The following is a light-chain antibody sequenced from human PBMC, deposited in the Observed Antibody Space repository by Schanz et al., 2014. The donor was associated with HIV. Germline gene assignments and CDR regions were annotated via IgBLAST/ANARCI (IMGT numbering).Light chain of an antibody. J-gene: IGKJ4*02. CDR1: QDVSSN. Sequence: EIMMTQSPGTLSVSPGERAVLSCRATQDVSSNSAWYQQKPGQAPRLLIYGASNRATGIPARFGGGRSGTEFTLTISSLQSEDFAVYFCHHYGDSRGTFGGGTKVEIK. CDR2: GAS. V-gene: IGKV3-15*01. CDR3: HHYGDSRGT.